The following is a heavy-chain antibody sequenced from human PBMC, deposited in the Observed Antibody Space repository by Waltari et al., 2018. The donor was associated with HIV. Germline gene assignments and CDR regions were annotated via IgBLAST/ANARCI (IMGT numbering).Heavy chain of an antibody. CDR3: AKDRSYDSSGYFDY. J-gene: IGHJ4*02. V-gene: IGHV3-23*01. D-gene: IGHD3-22*01. Sequence: QLLESGGDLQQPGGSLRLSCAASGFIFSSYAMSWVRQAPGRGLEWVSSINGGTTGTFYAYSVRGRFTISRDSSKNTLYLQMNSLRAEDTAVYYCAKDRSYDSSGYFDYWGEGTLVTVSS. CDR2: INGGTTGT. CDR1: GFIFSSYA.